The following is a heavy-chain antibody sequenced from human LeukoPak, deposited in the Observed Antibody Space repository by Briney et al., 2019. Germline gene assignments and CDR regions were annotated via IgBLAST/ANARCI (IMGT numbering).Heavy chain of an antibody. D-gene: IGHD2-8*01. V-gene: IGHV3-21*01. CDR1: GFSFNFYH. J-gene: IGHJ4*02. CDR2: ISGDSYDI. Sequence: PGGSLRLSCVASGFSFNFYHMNWVRQAPGKGLEWVSSISGDSYDIYYADSVKGRFTISRDNAKNSLFLQMNSLGVEDTAVYFCATRSVMDVWGQGTLVTVSS. CDR3: ATRSVMDV.